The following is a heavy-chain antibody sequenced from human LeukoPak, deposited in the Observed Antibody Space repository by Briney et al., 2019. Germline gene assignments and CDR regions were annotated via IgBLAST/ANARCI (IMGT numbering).Heavy chain of an antibody. J-gene: IGHJ5*02. CDR3: GRGLGSALTTSWFDP. Sequence: SQTLSLTCTVLAPSFPSGGYYWSWIRQHPGKGLEGFAIIYSSGTTYYNPSSKSRVTLPVDTSKTQSSLKLTSVTAADTAVYYCGRGLGSALTTSWFDPWGQGTLVTVSS. CDR2: IYSSGTT. CDR1: APSFPSGGYY. D-gene: IGHD4-17*01. V-gene: IGHV4-31*03.